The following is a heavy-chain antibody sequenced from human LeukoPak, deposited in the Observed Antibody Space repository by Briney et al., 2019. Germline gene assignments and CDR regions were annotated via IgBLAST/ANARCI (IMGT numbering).Heavy chain of an antibody. V-gene: IGHV4-34*01. CDR2: INHSGST. D-gene: IGHD3-22*01. CDR1: GGSFSGYY. Sequence: SETLSLTCAVYGGSFSGYYWSWIRQPPGKGLEWIGEINHSGSTNYNPSLKSRVTISVDTSKNQFSLKLSSVTAADTAVYYCARDVYYYDSSGYYYSHYFDYWGQGTLVTVSS. J-gene: IGHJ4*02. CDR3: ARDVYYYDSSGYYYSHYFDY.